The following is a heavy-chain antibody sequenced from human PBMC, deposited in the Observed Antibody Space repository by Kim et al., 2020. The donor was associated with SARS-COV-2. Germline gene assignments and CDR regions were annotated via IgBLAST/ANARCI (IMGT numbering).Heavy chain of an antibody. CDR3: ALGKYSRD. CDR2: ITNNGRYK. Sequence: GGSLRLSCAASGFTFTTYGMRWGRHAPGKIRVWMGLDTLGSITNNGRYKYDLDSVKVRFTISRDNAKDSLYMQMSSLRVEDTSVYYCALGKYSRDLGQGILVTVSS. J-gene: IGHJ1*01. V-gene: IGHV3-7*01. D-gene: IGHD2-21*01. CDR1: GFTFTTYG.